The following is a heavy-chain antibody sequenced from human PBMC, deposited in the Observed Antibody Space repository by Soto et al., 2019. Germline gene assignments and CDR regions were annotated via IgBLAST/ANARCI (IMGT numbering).Heavy chain of an antibody. J-gene: IGHJ4*02. D-gene: IGHD2-15*01. CDR1: GGTFSSYA. CDR2: IIPIFGTA. CDR3: ASVSWYPNRYYFDY. Sequence: ASVKVSCKASGGTFSSYAISWVRQAPGQGLEWMGGIIPIFGTANYAQKFQGRVTITADESTSTAYMELSSLRSEDTAVYYCASVSWYPNRYYFDYWGQGTLVTVSS. V-gene: IGHV1-69*13.